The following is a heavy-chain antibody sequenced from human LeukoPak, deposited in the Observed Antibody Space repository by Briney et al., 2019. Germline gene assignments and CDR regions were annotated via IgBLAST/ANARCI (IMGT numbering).Heavy chain of an antibody. V-gene: IGHV3-23*01. J-gene: IGHJ5*02. CDR3: VRDRNPNLRYFDWYGWFDP. Sequence: PGGSLRLSCAASGFTFSSYAMSWVRQVPGKGLEWVSAISGSGGSTYYADSVKGRFTISRDNSKNTLYLQTNSLRAEDTAVYYCVRDRNPNLRYFDWYGWFDPWGQGTLVTVSS. D-gene: IGHD3-9*01. CDR1: GFTFSSYA. CDR2: ISGSGGST.